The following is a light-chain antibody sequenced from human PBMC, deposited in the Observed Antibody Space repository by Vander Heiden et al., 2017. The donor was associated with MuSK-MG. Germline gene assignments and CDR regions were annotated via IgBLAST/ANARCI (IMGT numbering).Light chain of an antibody. CDR2: AAS. Sequence: DIQMTQSPSSLSASVGDRVIITCRASQSIRIFLNWYQQKPGKAPNLLIYAASSLKTGVSSRFTGSGGGTDFTLTISRLQPEDFATYCCQQSVDTPRTFGQWTKVEVK. CDR3: QQSVDTPRT. CDR1: QSIRIF. V-gene: IGKV1-39*01. J-gene: IGKJ1*01.